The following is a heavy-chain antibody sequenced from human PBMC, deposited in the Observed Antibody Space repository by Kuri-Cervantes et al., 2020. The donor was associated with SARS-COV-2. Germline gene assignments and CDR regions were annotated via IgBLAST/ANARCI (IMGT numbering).Heavy chain of an antibody. CDR2: IYWDDDK. V-gene: IGHV2-5*05. CDR3: AHSRNSGNYLRFDP. D-gene: IGHD1-26*01. J-gene: IGHJ5*02. CDR1: GFSLSTSGVG. Sequence: SGPTLVKPTQTLTLTCTFSGFSLSTSGVGVGWIRQPPGKALEWLALIYWDDDKRYGPSLKSRLTITKDTSKNQVVLTMTNMDPVDTATYYCAHSRNSGNYLRFDPWGQGTLVTVSS.